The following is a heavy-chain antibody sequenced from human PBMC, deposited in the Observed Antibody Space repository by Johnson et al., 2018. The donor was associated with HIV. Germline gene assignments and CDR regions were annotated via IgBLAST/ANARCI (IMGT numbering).Heavy chain of an antibody. Sequence: QVQLVESGGGVVQPGRSLRLSCAASGFTFSSYGMHWVRQAPGKGLEWVAVIWYDGSNKYYADSVKGRFTISRDNSDNFLYLYMNRLRTDDTAVYYCVRGWHTSGRCDVFDIWGQGTTVIVSS. CDR1: GFTFSSYG. V-gene: IGHV3-33*08. D-gene: IGHD6-19*01. CDR3: VRGWHTSGRCDVFDI. CDR2: IWYDGSNK. J-gene: IGHJ3*02.